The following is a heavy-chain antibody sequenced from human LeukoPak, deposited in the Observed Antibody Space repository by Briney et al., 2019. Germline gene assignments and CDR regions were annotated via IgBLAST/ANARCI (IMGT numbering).Heavy chain of an antibody. CDR2: IYNSGST. V-gene: IGHV4-59*08. Sequence: SEPLSLTCTVSGGSISSYYWSWIRQPPGQGLEWIGYIYNSGSTNYNPSLKSRVTISVDTSKNRFSLKLSSVAAADTAVYYCARGLVLRYWGQGTLVTVSS. CDR1: GGSISSYY. J-gene: IGHJ4*02. D-gene: IGHD2-8*02. CDR3: ARGLVLRY.